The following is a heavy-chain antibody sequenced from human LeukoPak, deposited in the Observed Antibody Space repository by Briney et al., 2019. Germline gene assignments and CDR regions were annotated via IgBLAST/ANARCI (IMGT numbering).Heavy chain of an antibody. V-gene: IGHV1-2*02. CDR1: GYTFTGCY. J-gene: IGHJ6*02. D-gene: IGHD4-23*01. Sequence: GASVKVSCKASGYTFTGCYMHWVRQAPVQGLEWMGWINPNSGGTNYAQKFQGRVTMTRDTSISTAYMELSRLRSDDTAVYYCARGYDYGGYGMDVWGQGTMVTVSS. CDR3: ARGYDYGGYGMDV. CDR2: INPNSGGT.